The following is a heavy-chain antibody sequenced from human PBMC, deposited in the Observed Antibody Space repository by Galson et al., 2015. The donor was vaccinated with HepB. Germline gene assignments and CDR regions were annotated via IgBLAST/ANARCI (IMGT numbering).Heavy chain of an antibody. CDR2: INPNSGGT. V-gene: IGHV1-2*02. CDR3: ARDGGYCSSTSCYGWFDP. CDR1: GYTFTGYY. Sequence: SVKVSCKASGYTFTGYYMHWVRPAPGQGLEWMGCINPNSGGTNYAQKFQGRVTMTRGTSISTAYMELSRLRSDDTAVYYCARDGGYCSSTSCYGWFDPWGQGTLVTVSS. J-gene: IGHJ5*02. D-gene: IGHD2-2*01.